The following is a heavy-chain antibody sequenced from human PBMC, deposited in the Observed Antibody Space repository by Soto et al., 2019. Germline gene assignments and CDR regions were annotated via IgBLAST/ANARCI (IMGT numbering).Heavy chain of an antibody. Sequence: GESLKRSCKAIGYTFTNYWISWVRQTPGTGLEWMGIIFPGDSDTRYNPSFEGQVTVSADESISTAYRQWNTLKASDTAMYYCVRPNFGALTHFDFWGQGTLGTVSS. CDR3: VRPNFGALTHFDF. CDR2: IFPGDSDT. J-gene: IGHJ4*02. V-gene: IGHV5-51*01. D-gene: IGHD3-16*01. CDR1: GYTFTNYW.